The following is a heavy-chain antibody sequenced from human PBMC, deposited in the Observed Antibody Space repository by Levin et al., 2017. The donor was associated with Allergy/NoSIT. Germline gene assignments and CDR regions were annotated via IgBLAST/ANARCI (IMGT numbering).Heavy chain of an antibody. D-gene: IGHD5-12*01. Sequence: SGPTLVKPTQTLTLTCTFSGFSLSTYGMRVSWIRQPPGKALEWLARIDWDGDKFYSTSLKTSLAISKDTSKNQVVLTMSNLDPVDTATYYCARTGHSGSDSIYFDYWGQGILVTVSS. CDR1: GFSLSTYGMR. CDR3: ARTGHSGSDSIYFDY. V-gene: IGHV2-70*04. J-gene: IGHJ4*02. CDR2: IDWDGDK.